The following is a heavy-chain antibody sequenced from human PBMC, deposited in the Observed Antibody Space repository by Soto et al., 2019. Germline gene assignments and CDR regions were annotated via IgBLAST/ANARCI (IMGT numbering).Heavy chain of an antibody. D-gene: IGHD4-17*01. Sequence: ASVKVSCKASGGTFSSYAISWVRQAPGQGLEWMGGIIPIFGTANYAQKFQGRVTITADESTSTAYMELSSLRSEDTAVYYCARACDYGDYLGEFDYWGQGTLVTVSS. J-gene: IGHJ4*02. V-gene: IGHV1-69*13. CDR2: IIPIFGTA. CDR3: ARACDYGDYLGEFDY. CDR1: GGTFSSYA.